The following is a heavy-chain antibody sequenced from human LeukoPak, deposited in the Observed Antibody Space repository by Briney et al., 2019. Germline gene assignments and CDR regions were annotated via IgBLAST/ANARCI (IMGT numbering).Heavy chain of an antibody. CDR3: AKGEFTDY. Sequence: GGSLRLSCAASGFTFSSYGMHWVRQAPGKGLEWVAVISYDGSNKYYADSVKGRFTISRGNSKNTLYLQMNSLRAEDTAVYYCAKGEFTDYWGQGTLVTVSS. CDR2: ISYDGSNK. V-gene: IGHV3-30*18. CDR1: GFTFSSYG. J-gene: IGHJ4*02.